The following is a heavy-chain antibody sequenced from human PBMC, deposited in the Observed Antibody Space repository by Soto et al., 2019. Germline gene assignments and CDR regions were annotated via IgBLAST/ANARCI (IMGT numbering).Heavy chain of an antibody. D-gene: IGHD2-15*01. CDR3: ARGGYCSGGSCYSQLRPWYLEL. CDR1: GFTFSNYV. J-gene: IGHJ2*01. CDR2: SSRNGGST. V-gene: IGHV3-64*01. Sequence: PGGSLRLSCAASGFTFSNYVMHWVRQAPGKGLECVSVSSRNGGSTYYASSVKGRFTISRDNSKNTLYLEMGSLRAEDMAIYYCARGGYCSGGSCYSQLRPWYLELWGRGTLVTVSS.